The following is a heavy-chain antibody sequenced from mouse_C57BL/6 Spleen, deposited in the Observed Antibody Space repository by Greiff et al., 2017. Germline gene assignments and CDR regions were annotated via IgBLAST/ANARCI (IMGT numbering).Heavy chain of an antibody. CDR3: ARGLLNWYFDV. Sequence: QVQLQQPGAELVKPGASVKLSCKASGYAFTSYWMHWVKQRPGQGLEWIGMIHPNSGSTNYNQKFKDKATLTVDKSSSTAYMQLSSLTSEDSAVYYCARGLLNWYFDVWGTGTTVTVSS. CDR2: IHPNSGST. J-gene: IGHJ1*03. V-gene: IGHV1-64*01. CDR1: GYAFTSYW. D-gene: IGHD2-3*01.